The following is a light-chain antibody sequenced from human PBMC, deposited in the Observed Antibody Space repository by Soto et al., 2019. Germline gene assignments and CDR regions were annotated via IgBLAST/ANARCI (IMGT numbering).Light chain of an antibody. CDR2: DAS. Sequence: DIQMTQSPSSVSASVGDRVTITCRASQGIASWLAWYQQKSGEAPNLLIYDASNVQSGVPSRFSGSGSGTDFTLTISILQPEDSATYYCQQANSFPCTFGPGTKVDIK. CDR3: QQANSFPCT. V-gene: IGKV1-12*01. J-gene: IGKJ3*01. CDR1: QGIASW.